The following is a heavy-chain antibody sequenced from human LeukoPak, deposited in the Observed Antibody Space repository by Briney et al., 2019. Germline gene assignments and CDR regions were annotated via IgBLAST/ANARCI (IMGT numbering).Heavy chain of an antibody. CDR3: ARGLTVAVGPGTPKNYYFDY. J-gene: IGHJ4*02. V-gene: IGHV1-2*02. CDR2: INPNSGGT. CDR1: GYTFTGYY. Sequence: GASVKVSCKASGYTFTGYYMHWVRQAPGQGLEWMGWINPNSGGTNYAQKFQGRVTMTRDTSISTAYMELSRLRSDDTAVYYCARGLTVAVGPGTPKNYYFDYWGQGTLVTVSS. D-gene: IGHD6-19*01.